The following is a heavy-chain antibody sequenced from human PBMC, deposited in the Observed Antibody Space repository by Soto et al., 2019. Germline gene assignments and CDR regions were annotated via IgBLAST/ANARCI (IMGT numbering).Heavy chain of an antibody. V-gene: IGHV3-21*01. D-gene: IGHD2-21*01. J-gene: IGHJ4*02. CDR3: VRDPLAYCGDSSCENNFDF. CDR2: ITSRGSHK. Sequence: EVQLVESGGGLVRPGGSLRLSCAGSGFAFSKYSLNWVRLAPGKGLERVSFITSRGSHKYYADSVKGRFTITRDNVQNSLCLQMNSLRAEDTSVYYCVRDPLAYCGDSSCENNFDFWGQGTLVTVSS. CDR1: GFAFSKYS.